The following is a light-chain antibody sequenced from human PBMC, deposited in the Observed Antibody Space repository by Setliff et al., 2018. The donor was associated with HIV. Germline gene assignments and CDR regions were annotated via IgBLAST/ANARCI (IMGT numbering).Light chain of an antibody. Sequence: QSVLSQPPSASGTPGQRVTISCSGSSSNIGVNVVNWYQHLPGTSPKLLIYNNYQRPSGVPDRFSGSKSGSSGSLAISGLQSEDEADYYCAVWDNALKGYVFGTGTKGTVL. CDR2: NNY. V-gene: IGLV1-44*01. CDR1: SSNIGVNV. CDR3: AVWDNALKGYV. J-gene: IGLJ1*01.